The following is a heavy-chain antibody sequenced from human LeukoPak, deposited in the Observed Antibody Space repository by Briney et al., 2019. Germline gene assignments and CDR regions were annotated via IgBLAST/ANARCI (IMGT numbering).Heavy chain of an antibody. V-gene: IGHV3-21*04. Sequence: GGSLRLSCAASRFTFSSYSMNWVRQAPGKGLEWVSSIGSSSSYIYYADSVKGRFTISRDNSKNTLYLQMNSLRAEDTAVYYCAREAVRGDTATLKGAMGYWGQGTLVTVSS. CDR3: AREAVRGDTATLKGAMGY. J-gene: IGHJ4*02. CDR2: IGSSSSYI. D-gene: IGHD5-18*01. CDR1: RFTFSSYS.